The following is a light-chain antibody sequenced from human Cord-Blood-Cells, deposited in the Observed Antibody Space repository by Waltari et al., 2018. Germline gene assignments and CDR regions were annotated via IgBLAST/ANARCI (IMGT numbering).Light chain of an antibody. CDR3: CSYAGSYTSYV. CDR2: DVS. Sequence: QSALTQLRYVHRSPGQSLTISCSGTSSDFGGYNYAYWYQQHPGKAPKLMIYDVSKRPSGVPDRFSGSKSGNTASLTISGLQAEDEADYYCCSYAGSYTSYVFGTGTKVTVL. V-gene: IGLV2-11*01. J-gene: IGLJ1*01. CDR1: SSDFGGYNY.